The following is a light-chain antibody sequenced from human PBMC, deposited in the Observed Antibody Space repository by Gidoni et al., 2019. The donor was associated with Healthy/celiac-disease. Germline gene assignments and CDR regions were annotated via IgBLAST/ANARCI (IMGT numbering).Light chain of an antibody. CDR3: QQYNNWPFT. Sequence: EIVMTQSPATLSVSPGERATLSCRASQSVSSNLAWSQQKPGQAPRLLIYGASTRATGIPARFSGSGSGTEFTLTISSLQSEDFAVYYCQQYNNWPFTFGTGTKVDIK. CDR2: GAS. J-gene: IGKJ3*01. V-gene: IGKV3-15*01. CDR1: QSVSSN.